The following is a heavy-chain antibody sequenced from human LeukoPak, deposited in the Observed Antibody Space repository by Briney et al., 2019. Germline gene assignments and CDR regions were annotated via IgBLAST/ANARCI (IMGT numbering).Heavy chain of an antibody. Sequence: GESLKISCKGSGYSFTSYWIGWVRQMPGKGLEWMGIIDPGDSDTRYRPSFQGQVIISADSSNNTAYLQWSSLKASDTAMYYYARLFSGATLGEVWGQGTLVSVSS. CDR1: GYSFTSYW. V-gene: IGHV5-51*01. D-gene: IGHD1-26*01. CDR2: IDPGDSDT. CDR3: ARLFSGATLGEV. J-gene: IGHJ4*02.